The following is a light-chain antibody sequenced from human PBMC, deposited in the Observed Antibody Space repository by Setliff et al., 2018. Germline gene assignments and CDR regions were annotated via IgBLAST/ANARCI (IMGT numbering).Light chain of an antibody. V-gene: IGLV2-14*03. Sequence: QSALTQPASVSGSPGQSITISCTGTSSDVGGYNYVSWYQQHPGKAPKLMIFDVSNRPSGVSNRFSDFKSGNTASLTISGLQAEDEADYYCSSYTSSSTYVFGTGTKVTVL. CDR2: DVS. CDR3: SSYTSSSTYV. CDR1: SSDVGGYNY. J-gene: IGLJ1*01.